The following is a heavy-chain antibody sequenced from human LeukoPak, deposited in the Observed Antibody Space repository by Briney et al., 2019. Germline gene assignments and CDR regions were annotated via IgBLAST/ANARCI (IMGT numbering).Heavy chain of an antibody. Sequence: GGSLRLSCAASGFTVSSNEMSWVRQAPGKGLEWVSSISGGSTYYADSRKGRFTISRDNAKNSLYLQMNSLRGEDTAVYYCAREWSGKAAAGTGGVWTWFDPLGQGTLVTVSS. CDR2: ISGGST. CDR3: AREWSGKAAAGTGGVWTWFDP. CDR1: GFTVSSNE. J-gene: IGHJ5*02. V-gene: IGHV3-38-3*01. D-gene: IGHD6-13*01.